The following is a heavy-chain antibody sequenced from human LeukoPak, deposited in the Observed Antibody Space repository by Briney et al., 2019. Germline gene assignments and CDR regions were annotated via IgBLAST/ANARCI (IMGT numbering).Heavy chain of an antibody. Sequence: SETLSLTCTVSGGSISSGSYYWSWIRQPAGKGLEWIGRIYTSGSTNYNPSLKSRVTMSVDTSKNQFSLKLSSVTAADTAVYYRARESSGYDLGGYYYYYYYMDVWGKGTTVTISS. CDR3: ARESSGYDLGGYYYYYYYMDV. V-gene: IGHV4-61*02. CDR1: GGSISSGSYY. D-gene: IGHD5-12*01. CDR2: IYTSGST. J-gene: IGHJ6*03.